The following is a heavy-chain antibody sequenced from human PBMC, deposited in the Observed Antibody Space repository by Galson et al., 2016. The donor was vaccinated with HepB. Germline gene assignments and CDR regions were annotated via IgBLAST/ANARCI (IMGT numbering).Heavy chain of an antibody. CDR2: ISFDGSNA. Sequence: SLRLSCAASGFSFGSYAMHWVRQTPAKGLEWVAVISFDGSNAYYGDSVKGRFTISRDNSKNTLSLQMNSLRAEDTAVYYCAKERGDCSGGTCRYHDAFDIWGQGTMVTVSS. J-gene: IGHJ3*02. CDR3: AKERGDCSGGTCRYHDAFDI. CDR1: GFSFGSYA. V-gene: IGHV3-30*18. D-gene: IGHD2-15*01.